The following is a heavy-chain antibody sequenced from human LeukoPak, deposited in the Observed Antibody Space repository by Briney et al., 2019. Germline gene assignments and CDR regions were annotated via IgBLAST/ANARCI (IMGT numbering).Heavy chain of an antibody. Sequence: PGGSLRLSCAASGFTFSNYIMHWVRQAPGKGLDWVAVILENGSYQYYADSVKGRFTISRDNAKNSLYLQMNSLRAEDTAVYYCARRPYYYDSLDYWGQGTLVTVSS. CDR2: ILENGSYQ. D-gene: IGHD3-22*01. V-gene: IGHV3-30*04. J-gene: IGHJ4*02. CDR3: ARRPYYYDSLDY. CDR1: GFTFSNYI.